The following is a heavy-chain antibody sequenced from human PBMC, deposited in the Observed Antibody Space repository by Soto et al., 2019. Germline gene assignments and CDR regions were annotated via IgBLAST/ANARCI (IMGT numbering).Heavy chain of an antibody. CDR3: ARAHYGDYGYGMDV. J-gene: IGHJ6*02. CDR1: GGSSSSGGYS. Sequence: PSQTLSLTWAVAGGSSSSGGYSRSCIRQPPGKGLEWIGYIYHSGSTYYNPSLKSRVTISVDRSKNQFSLKLSSVTAADTAVYYCARAHYGDYGYGMDVWGQGTTVT. D-gene: IGHD4-17*01. V-gene: IGHV4-30-2*01. CDR2: IYHSGST.